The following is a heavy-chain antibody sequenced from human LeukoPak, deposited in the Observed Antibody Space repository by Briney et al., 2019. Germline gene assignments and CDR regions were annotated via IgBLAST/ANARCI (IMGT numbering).Heavy chain of an antibody. J-gene: IGHJ4*02. CDR3: ARGGNYDILTGYIFDY. CDR1: GFTFSNYW. D-gene: IGHD3-9*01. V-gene: IGHV3-7*03. CDR2: IKHDGGDK. Sequence: GGSLRLSCAASGFTFSNYWMSWVRQAPGRGLEWVANIKHDGGDKHYVDSVKGRFTIARDSAKNSLNLQMHSLRAEDTAVYYCARGGNYDILTGYIFDYWGQGTLVTVSS.